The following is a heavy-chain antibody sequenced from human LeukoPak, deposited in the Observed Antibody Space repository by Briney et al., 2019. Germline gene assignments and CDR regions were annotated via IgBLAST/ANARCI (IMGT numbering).Heavy chain of an antibody. Sequence: PSETLSLTCTVSGGSISSSSYYWGWIRQPPGKGLEWIGSIYYSGSTYYNPSLKSRVTISVDTSKNQFSLKLSSVTAADTAVYYCARHIPMVQGVTTDSEYYFDYWGREPWSPSPQ. CDR2: IYYSGST. CDR1: GGSISSSSYY. CDR3: ARHIPMVQGVTTDSEYYFDY. V-gene: IGHV4-39*01. J-gene: IGHJ4*02. D-gene: IGHD3-10*01.